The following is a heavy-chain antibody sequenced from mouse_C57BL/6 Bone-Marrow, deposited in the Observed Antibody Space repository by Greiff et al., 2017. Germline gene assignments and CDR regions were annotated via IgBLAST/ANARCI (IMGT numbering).Heavy chain of an antibody. CDR1: GFSFNTYA. D-gene: IGHD2-2*01. Sequence: EVHLVESGGGLVQPKGSLKLSCAASGFSFNTYAMNWVRQAPGKGLEWVARIRSKSNNYATYYADSVKDRFTISRDDSESMLYLQMNNLKTEDTAMYYCVRHGGYHHWYAMDVWGKGTSVTVSS. CDR2: IRSKSNNYAT. V-gene: IGHV10-1*01. CDR3: VRHGGYHHWYAMDV. J-gene: IGHJ4*01.